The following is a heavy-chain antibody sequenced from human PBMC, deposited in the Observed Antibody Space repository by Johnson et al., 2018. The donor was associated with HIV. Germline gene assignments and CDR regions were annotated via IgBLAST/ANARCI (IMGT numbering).Heavy chain of an antibody. CDR2: IKQDGSEK. Sequence: EVQLVESGGGVVQPGRSLRVSCAASGFSFGSYWMSWVRQAPGKGLEWVANIKQDGSEKYYVDSVKGRFTISRDNAKNSLYLQMNSLRAEDTAVYYCARDRGYWDGLDIWGQGTMVTVSS. CDR1: GFSFGSYW. J-gene: IGHJ3*02. V-gene: IGHV3-7*01. D-gene: IGHD3-22*01. CDR3: ARDRGYWDGLDI.